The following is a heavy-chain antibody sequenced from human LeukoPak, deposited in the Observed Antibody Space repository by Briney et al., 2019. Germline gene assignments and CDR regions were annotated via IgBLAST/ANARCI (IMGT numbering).Heavy chain of an antibody. CDR1: GFPFSHFG. J-gene: IGHJ4*02. V-gene: IGHV3-33*06. CDR3: AKDAQRGFDYSNSLEH. Sequence: GTSLRLSCEASGFPFSHFGMLWARQAPGKGREWVAFIWSDATNEYYADSVKGRFTISRDNFKNTVSLQMNRMRAEDAAVYYCAKDAQRGFDYSNSLEHWGQGALVTVSS. CDR2: IWSDATNE. D-gene: IGHD4-11*01.